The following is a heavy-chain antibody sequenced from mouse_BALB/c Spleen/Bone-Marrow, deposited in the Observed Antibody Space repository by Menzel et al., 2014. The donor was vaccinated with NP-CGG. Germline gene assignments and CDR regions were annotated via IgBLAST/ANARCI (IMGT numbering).Heavy chain of an antibody. V-gene: IGHV6-6*02. CDR3: TRLDYDWFAY. CDR1: GFTLSNYW. CDR2: IKLKSNNYAQ. Sequence: EVKLMESGGGLVQPGGSMKLSCVASGFTLSNYWMNWVRQSPEKGLEWVAEIKLKSNNYAQHYAESVKGRFTISRDDSRMSVYLQMSNLRAEDTGIYYSTRLDYDWFAYWGQGTLVTVSA. D-gene: IGHD2-4*01. J-gene: IGHJ3*01.